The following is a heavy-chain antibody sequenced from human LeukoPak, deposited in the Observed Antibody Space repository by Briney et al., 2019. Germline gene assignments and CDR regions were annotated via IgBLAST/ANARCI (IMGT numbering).Heavy chain of an antibody. D-gene: IGHD4-17*01. V-gene: IGHV1-18*01. CDR3: ARVSAPPDYGDYVSENWFDP. CDR1: GYTFTSYG. CDR2: ISAYNKR. J-gene: IGHJ5*02. Sequence: ASVKVSCKASGYTFTSYGVNWVRQAPGQGLEWMGWISAYNKRNYAQKFQGRVTMTTDTSTSTAYMELRNLRSDDTAVYYCARVSAPPDYGDYVSENWFDPWGQGTLVTVSS.